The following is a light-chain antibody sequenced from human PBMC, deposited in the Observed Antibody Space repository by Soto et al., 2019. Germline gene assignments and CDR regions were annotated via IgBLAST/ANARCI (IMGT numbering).Light chain of an antibody. CDR2: DAS. J-gene: IGKJ4*01. CDR1: QGITSY. Sequence: DIHLTQSPSFLSASIGDRVTITCRASQGITSYLAWYQQRPGKAPKLLIYDASTLQSGVPSRFSGSGSGTEFTLTISSLQPEDFATYYCQQINTFPVTFGGGTKVDIK. CDR3: QQINTFPVT. V-gene: IGKV1-9*01.